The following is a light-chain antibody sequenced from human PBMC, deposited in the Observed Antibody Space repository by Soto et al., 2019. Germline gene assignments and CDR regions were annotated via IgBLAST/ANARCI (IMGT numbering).Light chain of an antibody. V-gene: IGKV3-20*01. J-gene: IGKJ1*01. Sequence: EIVLTQSPGTLSLSPGERATLSCKASQSVSSNYLAWNQQKRGQAPRLLIYGASSRSTGIPTRFSGIGAGTDFPLTISRLEPEDFSVYYCQQDGNSPRTFGQGTKVEI. CDR1: QSVSSNY. CDR2: GAS. CDR3: QQDGNSPRT.